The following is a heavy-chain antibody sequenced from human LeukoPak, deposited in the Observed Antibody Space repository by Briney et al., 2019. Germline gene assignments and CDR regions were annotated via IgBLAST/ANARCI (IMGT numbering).Heavy chain of an antibody. J-gene: IGHJ4*02. V-gene: IGHV3-11*01. CDR1: GFTFSDYY. Sequence: PGGSLRLSCAASGFTFSDYYMSWIRQAPGKGLEWVSYISSSGSTTYYADSVKGRFTISRDNAKNSLYLQMNSLRAEDTAVYYCARVPSVTMVRGVIIRSYYFDYWGQGTLVTVSS. CDR3: ARVPSVTMVRGVIIRSYYFDY. CDR2: ISSSGSTT. D-gene: IGHD3-10*01.